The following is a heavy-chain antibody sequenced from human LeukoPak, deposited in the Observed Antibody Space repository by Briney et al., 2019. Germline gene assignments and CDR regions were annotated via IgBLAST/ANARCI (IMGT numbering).Heavy chain of an antibody. Sequence: GGSLRLSCAASGFTFSSYAMSWVRQAPGKGLEWVSAISSSGGSTGTYYADSVKGRFTISRDNSKNTLYLQMNSLRAEDTAVYYCAKSHSSSPLPFDYWGQGTLVTVSS. D-gene: IGHD6-13*01. CDR2: ISSSGGSTGT. CDR3: AKSHSSSPLPFDY. CDR1: GFTFSSYA. J-gene: IGHJ4*02. V-gene: IGHV3-23*01.